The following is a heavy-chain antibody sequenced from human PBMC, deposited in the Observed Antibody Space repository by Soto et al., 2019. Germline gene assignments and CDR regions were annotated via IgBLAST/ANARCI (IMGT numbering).Heavy chain of an antibody. V-gene: IGHV4-31*03. CDR3: ARSYYDSSGYYYDTRWFDP. CDR1: GGSISSGGYY. Sequence: QSLTCTVSGGSISSGGYYWSWIRQHPGKGLEWIGYIYYSGSTYYNPSLKSRVTISVDTSKNQFSLKLSSVTAADTAVYYCARSYYDSSGYYYDTRWFDPWGQGTLVTVSS. CDR2: IYYSGST. D-gene: IGHD3-22*01. J-gene: IGHJ5*02.